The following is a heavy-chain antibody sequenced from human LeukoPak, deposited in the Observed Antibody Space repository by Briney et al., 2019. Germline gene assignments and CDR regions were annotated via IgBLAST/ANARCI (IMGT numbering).Heavy chain of an antibody. J-gene: IGHJ6*03. CDR1: GYTFINYG. CDR3: ARDTVTMEGQGVGYYYYYYMDV. Sequence: ASVKVSCKASGYTFINYGISWVRQAPGQGLEWMGWISPYNGNTKYAQKLQGRVTMTTDTSTSTAYMELRSLRYDDTAVYYCARDTVTMEGQGVGYYYYYYMDVWGKGTTVTVSS. V-gene: IGHV1-18*01. CDR2: ISPYNGNT. D-gene: IGHD4-17*01.